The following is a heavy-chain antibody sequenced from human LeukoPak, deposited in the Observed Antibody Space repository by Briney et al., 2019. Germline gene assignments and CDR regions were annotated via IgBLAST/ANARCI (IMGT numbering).Heavy chain of an antibody. J-gene: IGHJ5*02. V-gene: IGHV5-51*01. CDR3: ARLIDARNWFDP. CDR1: GYSFPTYW. D-gene: IGHD3-22*01. Sequence: GESLKISCKGSGYSFPTYWIGWVRQMPGKGLEWMGIIYPSDSDTRYSPSFQGQVTISADKSISTAYLQWSSLKASDTAMYYCARLIDARNWFDPWGQGTLVTVSS. CDR2: IYPSDSDT.